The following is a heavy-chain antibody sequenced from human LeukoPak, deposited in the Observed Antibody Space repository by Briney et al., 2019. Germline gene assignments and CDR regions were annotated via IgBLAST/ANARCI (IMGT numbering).Heavy chain of an antibody. V-gene: IGHV1-18*01. J-gene: IGHJ6*02. CDR1: GYTFTSYG. Sequence: GASVQISCKASGYTFTSYGISWVRQAPGQGLEWMGWISAYNGNTNYAQKLQGRVTMTTDTSTSTAYMELSSLRSEDTAVYYCARADYGMDVWGQGTTVTVSS. CDR2: ISAYNGNT. CDR3: ARADYGMDV.